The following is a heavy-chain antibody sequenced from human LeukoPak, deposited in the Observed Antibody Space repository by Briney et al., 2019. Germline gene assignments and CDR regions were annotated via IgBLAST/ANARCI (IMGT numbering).Heavy chain of an antibody. CDR3: MTTVTTEGAFDI. CDR1: GFTFSSYG. Sequence: QSGGSLRLSCAASGFTFSSYGMHWVRQAPGKGLEWVAFIRYDGSNKYYADSVKGRFTISRDNSKNTLYLQMNSLRAEDTAVYYSMTTVTTEGAFDIWGQGTMVTVSS. D-gene: IGHD4-17*01. V-gene: IGHV3-30*02. J-gene: IGHJ3*02. CDR2: IRYDGSNK.